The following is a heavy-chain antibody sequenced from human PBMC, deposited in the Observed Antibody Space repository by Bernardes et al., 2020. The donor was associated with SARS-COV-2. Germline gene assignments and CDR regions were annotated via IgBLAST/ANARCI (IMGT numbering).Heavy chain of an antibody. CDR1: GGSISSYY. D-gene: IGHD3-9*01. Sequence: TLSLTCTVSGGSISSYYWSWIRQPPGKGLEWIGYIYYSGSTNYNPSLKSRVTISVDTSKNQFSLKLSSVTAADTAVYYCARHKTGYYGMDVWGQGTTVTVSS. CDR3: ARHKTGYYGMDV. J-gene: IGHJ6*02. CDR2: IYYSGST. V-gene: IGHV4-59*08.